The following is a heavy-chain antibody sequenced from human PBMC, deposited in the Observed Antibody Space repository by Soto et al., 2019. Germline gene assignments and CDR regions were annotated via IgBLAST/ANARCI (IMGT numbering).Heavy chain of an antibody. J-gene: IGHJ6*02. D-gene: IGHD2-2*01. CDR2: IYYSGST. CDR3: ARDRGCSSTSCLYGMDV. CDR1: GGSISSGGYY. V-gene: IGHV4-31*03. Sequence: PSETLSLTCTVSGGSISSGGYYWSWIRQHPGKGLERIGYIYYSGSTYYNPSLKSRVTISVDTSKNQFSLKLSSVTAADTAVYYCARDRGCSSTSCLYGMDVWGQGTTVTVSS.